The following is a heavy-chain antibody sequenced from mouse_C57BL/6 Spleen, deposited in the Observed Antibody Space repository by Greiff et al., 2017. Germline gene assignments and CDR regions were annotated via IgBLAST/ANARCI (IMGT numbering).Heavy chain of an antibody. CDR2: IYPGNSDT. D-gene: IGHD1-1*01. CDR1: GYTFTSYW. CDR3: TRWRYGSPSY. V-gene: IGHV1-5*01. Sequence: EVQLQQSGTVLARPGASVKMSCKTSGYTFTSYWMHWVKQRTGQGLEWIGAIYPGNSDTSYNQQFKGKTKLTSVTSASTAYMELSSLTNENSAVYYCTRWRYGSPSYWGQGTTLTVSS. J-gene: IGHJ2*01.